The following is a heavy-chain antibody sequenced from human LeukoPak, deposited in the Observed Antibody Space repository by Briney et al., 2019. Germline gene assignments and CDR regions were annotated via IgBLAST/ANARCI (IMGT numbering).Heavy chain of an antibody. CDR3: AKDKYNFWSGSNYYYMDV. CDR1: GFRFSNYG. J-gene: IGHJ6*03. CDR2: ISDDGSKI. D-gene: IGHD3-3*01. V-gene: IGHV3-30*18. Sequence: GRSLRLSCAASGFRFSNYGMHWVRQAPGKGLEWVAVISDDGSKIYYGDSVKGRFTISRDNSKNTLYLQMNSLRAEDTAVYYCAKDKYNFWSGSNYYYMDVWGKGTTVTVSS.